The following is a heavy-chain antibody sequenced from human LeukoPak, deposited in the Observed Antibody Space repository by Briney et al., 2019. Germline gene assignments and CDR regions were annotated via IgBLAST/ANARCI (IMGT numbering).Heavy chain of an antibody. V-gene: IGHV1-46*01. CDR3: ARDNSIHERGWWFDP. CDR1: GYTFTSYD. D-gene: IGHD4-23*01. J-gene: IGHJ5*02. Sequence: ASVKVSCKASGYTFTSYDINWVRQAPGQGLEWMGLINPRGTSTIYAEKFQGRIIMTRDMSTTTDYMELSSLKSDDTAVYYRARDNSIHERGWWFDPWGQGTLVTVSS. CDR2: INPRGTST.